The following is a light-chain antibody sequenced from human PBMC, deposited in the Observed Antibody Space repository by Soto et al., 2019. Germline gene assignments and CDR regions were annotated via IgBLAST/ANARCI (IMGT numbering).Light chain of an antibody. Sequence: QSALTQPPSASGSPGQSVTVSCTGTSSDVGGYNYVSWYQQHPGKAPKLIIYEVTERPSGVPDRFSGSKSDNTASLTVSGLQDEDEDNYYCSSFAGANIWVFGGGTKLTVL. CDR1: SSDVGGYNY. J-gene: IGLJ3*02. CDR3: SSFAGANIWV. CDR2: EVT. V-gene: IGLV2-8*01.